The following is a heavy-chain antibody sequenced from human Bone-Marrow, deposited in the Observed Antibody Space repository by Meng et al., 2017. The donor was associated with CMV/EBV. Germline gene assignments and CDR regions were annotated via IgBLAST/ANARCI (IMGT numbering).Heavy chain of an antibody. CDR3: AKQYGVDV. J-gene: IGHJ6*02. V-gene: IGHV3-23*01. Sequence: GESLKISCAASGFTFSSYAMHWVRQAPGKGLEWVSAISGSGGSTYYADSVKGRFTISRDNSKNTLYLQMNSLRAEDTAVYYWAKQYGVDVWGQGTTVTVSS. CDR2: ISGSGGST. CDR1: GFTFSSYA.